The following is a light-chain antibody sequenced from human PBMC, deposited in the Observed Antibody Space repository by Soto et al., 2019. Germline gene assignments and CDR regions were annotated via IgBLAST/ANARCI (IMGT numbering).Light chain of an antibody. CDR1: ISNIGGNT. V-gene: IGLV1-44*01. CDR2: TNN. Sequence: QLVLTQPPSASGTPGQRDTISCSGSISNIGGNTVNWYQQLPGTAPKLLMYTNNQRPSGVPDRFSGSKSGTSASLAISGLQSEDEADYYCAAWDDSLNGVVFGGGTKLTVL. CDR3: AAWDDSLNGVV. J-gene: IGLJ2*01.